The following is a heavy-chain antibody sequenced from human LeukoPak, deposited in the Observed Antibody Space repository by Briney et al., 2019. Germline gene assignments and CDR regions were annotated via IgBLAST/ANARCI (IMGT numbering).Heavy chain of an antibody. Sequence: GGSLRLSCAASGFTFSCCAIHWVRQAPGRGLEWVAVISSDENTKFYADSVKGRFTVYRDNSKKTMWLQMNSLRAEDTAVYYCAKKGGSSGRYDYLDYWGQGTLVTVSS. D-gene: IGHD6-19*01. CDR3: AKKGGSSGRYDYLDY. CDR2: ISSDENTK. CDR1: GFTFSCCA. V-gene: IGHV3-30-3*02. J-gene: IGHJ4*02.